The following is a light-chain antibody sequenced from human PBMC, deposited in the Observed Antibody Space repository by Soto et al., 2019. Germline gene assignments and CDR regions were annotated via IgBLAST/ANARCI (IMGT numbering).Light chain of an antibody. CDR3: SSYTSSSTV. Sequence: QSVLTQPASVSGSPGQSITISCTGTSSDVGGYNYVSWYQQHPGKAPKLMIYEVSNRPSGVSNRFSGYKSGNTASLTISGRQAEDEADYYCSSYTSSSTVFGGGTKLTVL. CDR2: EVS. CDR1: SSDVGGYNY. V-gene: IGLV2-14*01. J-gene: IGLJ3*02.